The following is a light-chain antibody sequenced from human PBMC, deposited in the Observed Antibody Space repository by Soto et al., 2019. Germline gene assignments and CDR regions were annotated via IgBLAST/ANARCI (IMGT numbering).Light chain of an antibody. CDR2: ATS. CDR3: QQDYDIPHT. V-gene: IGKV1-39*01. J-gene: IGKJ2*01. Sequence: DIQMTQSPSSVSASVGDRVTITCRASQSIGHFLNWYQQKPGKAPNLIIYATSTLRSGVPSRFTGSGSGTDFTLTITNLQPQDFADYFCQQDYDIPHTFGQGTSLEI. CDR1: QSIGHF.